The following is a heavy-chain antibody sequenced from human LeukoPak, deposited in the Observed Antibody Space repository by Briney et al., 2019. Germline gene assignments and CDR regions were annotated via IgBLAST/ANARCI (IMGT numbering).Heavy chain of an antibody. J-gene: IGHJ6*04. D-gene: IGHD4-23*01. V-gene: IGHV3-43*01. CDR1: GFTFDDYT. CDR2: ISWDGGST. CDR3: AKDIGAVVEGADV. Sequence: GGSLRLSCTVSGFTFDDYTMHWVRQAPGKGLEWVSLISWDGGSTYYADSVKGRFTISRDNSKNSLYLQMNSLRTEDTALYYCAKDIGAVVEGADVWGKGTTVTVSS.